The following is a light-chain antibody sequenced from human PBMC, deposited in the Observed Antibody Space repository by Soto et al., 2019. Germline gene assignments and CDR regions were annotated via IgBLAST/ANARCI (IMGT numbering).Light chain of an antibody. CDR1: QSVSSD. Sequence: EIVMTQSPATLSVSPGQRVTLSCRASQSVSSDLAWYQQKPGQAPRLLIYYASRRATGIPARFTGSGSGTEFTLTISSLQSEDFAIYYCQQYDKWPYSFGQGTKLEIK. CDR3: QQYDKWPYS. V-gene: IGKV3-15*01. CDR2: YAS. J-gene: IGKJ2*03.